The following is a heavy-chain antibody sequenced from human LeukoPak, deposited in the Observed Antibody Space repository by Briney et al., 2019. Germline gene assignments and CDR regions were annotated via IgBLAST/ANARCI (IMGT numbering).Heavy chain of an antibody. CDR1: GASISGYF. J-gene: IGHJ4*02. CDR3: ARAERSNYYDSSGYDYFDY. D-gene: IGHD3-22*01. V-gene: IGHV4-59*01. CDR2: ISSSGNT. Sequence: SETLSLTCTVSGASISGYFWSWIRQPPGKGLEWIGYISSSGNTNYNPSLKSRVTISVDTSKNQFSLKLSSVTAADTAVYYCARAERSNYYDSSGYDYFDYWGQGTLVTVSS.